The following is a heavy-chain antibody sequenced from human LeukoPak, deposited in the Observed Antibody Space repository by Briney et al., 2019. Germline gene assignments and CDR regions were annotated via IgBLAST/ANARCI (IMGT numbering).Heavy chain of an antibody. V-gene: IGHV4-4*07. Sequence: SETLSLTCTVSGDSISTYSWSWIRQPAGKGLEWIGRIYTSGSTNYNPSLQSRVSMSVDTSRNQFSLELSSVTAADTAVYFCARDWALGYCTTTSCYTAFDYWGQGTLVTVSS. J-gene: IGHJ4*02. D-gene: IGHD2-2*02. CDR2: IYTSGST. CDR1: GDSISTYS. CDR3: ARDWALGYCTTTSCYTAFDY.